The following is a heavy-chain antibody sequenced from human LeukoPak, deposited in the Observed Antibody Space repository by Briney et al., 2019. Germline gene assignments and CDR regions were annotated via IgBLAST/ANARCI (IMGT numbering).Heavy chain of an antibody. D-gene: IGHD3-22*01. Sequence: ASVKVSCKASGGTFSSYAISWVRQAPGQGLEWMGRIIPILGIANYAQKFQGRVTITADKSTSTAYMELSSLRSEDTAVYYCARSPNYYDSSGYYYHYYYYYMDVWGKGTTVTVSS. CDR1: GGTFSSYA. CDR3: ARSPNYYDSSGYYYHYYYYYMDV. J-gene: IGHJ6*03. CDR2: IIPILGIA. V-gene: IGHV1-69*04.